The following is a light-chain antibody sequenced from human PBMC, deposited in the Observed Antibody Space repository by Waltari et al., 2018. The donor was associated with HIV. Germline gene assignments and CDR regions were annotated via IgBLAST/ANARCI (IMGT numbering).Light chain of an antibody. V-gene: IGLV1-47*01. CDR3: VGWDSRLSGYV. Sequence: QSVLTQPASASGTPGQRVTISCSGSSSNLENANVYWYQQLTGAAPRLPIYKDTQRPSGVPDRFTGSKSGTSASLAISGLRSEDEADYYCVGWDSRLSGYVFGSGTKVTVL. CDR2: KDT. CDR1: SSNLENAN. J-gene: IGLJ1*01.